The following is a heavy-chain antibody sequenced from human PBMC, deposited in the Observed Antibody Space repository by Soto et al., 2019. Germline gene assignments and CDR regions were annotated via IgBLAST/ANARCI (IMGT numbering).Heavy chain of an antibody. CDR1: GYTFTGYY. Sequence: APVKVSCKXSGYTFTGYYMHWVRQAPGQGLEGMGWINPNSGGTNYAQKFQGRVTMTRDTYISTAYMELSRLRSDDTAVYYCARDPTKIWFGELYYYGMDVWGQGTTGTVSS. D-gene: IGHD3-10*01. J-gene: IGHJ6*02. CDR2: INPNSGGT. V-gene: IGHV1-2*02. CDR3: ARDPTKIWFGELYYYGMDV.